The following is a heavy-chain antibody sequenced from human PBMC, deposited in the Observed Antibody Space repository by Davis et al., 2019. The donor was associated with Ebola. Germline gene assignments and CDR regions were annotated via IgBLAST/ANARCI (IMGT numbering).Heavy chain of an antibody. V-gene: IGHV4-39*01. D-gene: IGHD1-14*01. J-gene: IGHJ4*02. Sequence: MPSETLSLTCTVSGGSISSSSYYWGWIRQPPGKGLEWIGSIYYRGNTYYNPSLKSRVTISVDTSKNQFSLKLSSVTAADTAVYYCARGIRWGQGTLVTVSS. CDR2: IYYRGNT. CDR1: GGSISSSSYY. CDR3: ARGIR.